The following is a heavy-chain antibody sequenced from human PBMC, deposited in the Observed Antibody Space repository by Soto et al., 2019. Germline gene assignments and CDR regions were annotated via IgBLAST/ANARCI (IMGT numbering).Heavy chain of an antibody. D-gene: IGHD3-10*01. CDR3: ARASGESYPGSRVFDS. V-gene: IGHV3-7*03. CDR1: GFTFSTYW. Sequence: EVQLMESGGGLVQPGGSLRLSCAASGFTFSTYWMDWVRQTPGKGLEWVANINQDGSEKNYVDSVKGRFTISRDNSKNTLYLQMNSLRAEDTAIYYCARASGESYPGSRVFDSWGQGTRVTVSS. J-gene: IGHJ4*02. CDR2: INQDGSEK.